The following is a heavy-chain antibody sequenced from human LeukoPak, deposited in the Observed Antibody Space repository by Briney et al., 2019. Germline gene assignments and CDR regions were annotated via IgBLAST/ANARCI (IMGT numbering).Heavy chain of an antibody. Sequence: PGGSLRLSCAASGFTFSSYAMTWVRQAPGKGLEWVSTVVGGGATYYADSVKGRFTISRDNAKNTLYLQMNSLRAEDTAVYYCAKDHYVSGRYDAFDIWGQGTMVTVSS. CDR2: VVGGGAT. CDR3: AKDHYVSGRYDAFDI. J-gene: IGHJ3*02. D-gene: IGHD3-10*01. V-gene: IGHV3-23*01. CDR1: GFTFSSYA.